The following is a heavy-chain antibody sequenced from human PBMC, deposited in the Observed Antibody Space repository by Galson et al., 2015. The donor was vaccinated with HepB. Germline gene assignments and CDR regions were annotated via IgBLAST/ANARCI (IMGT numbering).Heavy chain of an antibody. CDR3: ARDKRAVRGVIITSQGY. D-gene: IGHD3-10*01. V-gene: IGHV3-7*03. CDR2: IKQDGSEK. CDR1: GFTFSSYW. Sequence: SLRLSCAASGFTFSSYWMGWVRQAPGKGLEWVANIKQDGSEKYYVDSAKGRFTISRDNAKNSLYLQMNSLRAEDTAVYYCARDKRAVRGVIITSQGYWGQGTLVTVSS. J-gene: IGHJ4*02.